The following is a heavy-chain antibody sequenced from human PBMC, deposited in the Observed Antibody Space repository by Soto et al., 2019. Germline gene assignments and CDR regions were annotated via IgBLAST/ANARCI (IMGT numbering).Heavy chain of an antibody. CDR3: ARGGDYDYYYYYMDV. Sequence: SETLSLTCAVYGGSFSGYYWSWIRQPPGKGLEWIGEINHSGSTNYNPSLKSRVTISVDTSKNQFSLKLSSVTAADTAVYYCARGGDYDYYYYYMDVWGKGTTVTVSS. V-gene: IGHV4-34*01. J-gene: IGHJ6*03. D-gene: IGHD4-17*01. CDR2: INHSGST. CDR1: GGSFSGYY.